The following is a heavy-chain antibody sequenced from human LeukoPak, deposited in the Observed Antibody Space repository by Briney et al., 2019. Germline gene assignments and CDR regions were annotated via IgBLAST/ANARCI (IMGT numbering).Heavy chain of an antibody. D-gene: IGHD3-22*01. Sequence: GGSLRLSCAASGFTFSTYSLNWVCQAPGKGLEWVSAISNSGYTYYADSVKGRVIISRDNAKSSLYLQMNSLRAEDTAVYYCARDRTMTGDRGIDCWGQGTPVTVSS. J-gene: IGHJ4*02. CDR2: ISNSGYT. CDR3: ARDRTMTGDRGIDC. CDR1: GFTFSTYS. V-gene: IGHV3-21*01.